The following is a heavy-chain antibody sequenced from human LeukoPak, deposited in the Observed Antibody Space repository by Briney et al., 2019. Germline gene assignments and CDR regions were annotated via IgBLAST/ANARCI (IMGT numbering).Heavy chain of an antibody. Sequence: SETLSLTCAVYGGSFSGYYWSWIRQPPGKGLEWLGEINHSGSTNYNPSLKSRVTISVDTSKNQFSLKLSSVTAADTAVYYCAINRRRSSGWYGRDYWGQGTLVTVSS. CDR2: INHSGST. CDR3: AINRRRSSGWYGRDY. J-gene: IGHJ4*02. CDR1: GGSFSGYY. V-gene: IGHV4-34*01. D-gene: IGHD6-19*01.